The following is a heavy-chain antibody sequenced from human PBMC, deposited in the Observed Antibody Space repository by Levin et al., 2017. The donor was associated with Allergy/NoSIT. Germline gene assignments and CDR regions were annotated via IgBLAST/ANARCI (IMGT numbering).Heavy chain of an antibody. CDR3: AKTDEGGWHRGFEH. Sequence: PGGSLRLSCEASGFTFGDYSMYWVRLPPGKGLEWVSGISAKSESIGYADSLKGRFTTSRDNAKNSLYLQMDSLRPEDTALYYCAKTDEGGWHRGFEHWGQGALVTVSS. J-gene: IGHJ4*02. D-gene: IGHD6-19*01. V-gene: IGHV3-9*01. CDR1: GFTFGDYS. CDR2: ISAKSESI.